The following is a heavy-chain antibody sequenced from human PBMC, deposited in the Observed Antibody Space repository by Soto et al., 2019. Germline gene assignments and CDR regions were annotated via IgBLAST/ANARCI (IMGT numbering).Heavy chain of an antibody. CDR1: GFSLSSYW. Sequence: EVQLVESGGGSVQPGGSLRLSCAVSGFSLSSYWMHWVRQAPGKGLVWVSRIQSDGSSTNYADSVKGRFTISRDNAKNTLYLQMDSLSVEDTAVYYCAREKAVAGTIFDYWGQGALVTVSS. J-gene: IGHJ4*02. D-gene: IGHD6-19*01. CDR2: IQSDGSST. CDR3: AREKAVAGTIFDY. V-gene: IGHV3-74*01.